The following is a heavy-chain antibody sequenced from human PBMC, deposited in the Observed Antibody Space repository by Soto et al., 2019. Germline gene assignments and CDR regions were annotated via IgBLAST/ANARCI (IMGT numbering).Heavy chain of an antibody. CDR3: ASLRRPLSRFGEYGMDV. J-gene: IGHJ6*02. V-gene: IGHV1-69*13. CDR2: IIPIFGTA. D-gene: IGHD3-10*01. CDR1: GGTFSSYA. Sequence: GASVKVSCKASGGTFSSYAISWVRQAPGQGLEWMGGIIPIFGTANYAQKFQGRVTITADESTSTAYMELSSLRSEDTAVYYCASLRRPLSRFGEYGMDVWGQGTTVTVSS.